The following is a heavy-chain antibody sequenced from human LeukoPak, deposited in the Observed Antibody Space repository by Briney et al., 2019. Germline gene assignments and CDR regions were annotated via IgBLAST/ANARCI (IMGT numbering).Heavy chain of an antibody. J-gene: IGHJ3*01. Sequence: SGTLSLTCTLSGGSLSSRKWWGWVRRPPGKGLEWIGEFYHSGYTNYNPSSKSRVTISEDKSRNQFSLRLTSVTAADTAIYCCAGPRYNSGGYTFDVWGQGTMVSVSS. CDR3: AGPRYNSGGYTFDV. CDR2: FYHSGYT. CDR1: GGSLSSRKW. D-gene: IGHD6-19*01. V-gene: IGHV4-4*01.